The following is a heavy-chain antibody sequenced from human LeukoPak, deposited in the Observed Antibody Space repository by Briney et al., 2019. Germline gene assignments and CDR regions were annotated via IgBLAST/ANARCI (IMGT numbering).Heavy chain of an antibody. V-gene: IGHV1-18*01. CDR3: ARLGAAAGYLGAFDI. CDR2: ISAYNGNT. CDR1: GYTFTSYG. D-gene: IGHD6-13*01. Sequence: GASVKVSCKAPGYTFTSYGISRVRQAPGQGLEWMGWISAYNGNTNYAQKLQGRVTMTTDTSTSTAYMELRSLRSDDTAVYYCARLGAAAGYLGAFDIWGQGTMVTVSS. J-gene: IGHJ3*02.